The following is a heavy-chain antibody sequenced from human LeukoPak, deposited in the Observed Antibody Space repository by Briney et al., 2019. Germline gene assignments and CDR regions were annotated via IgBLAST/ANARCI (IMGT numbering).Heavy chain of an antibody. CDR3: ARDLDYFDSSGSHRRRNYFDY. J-gene: IGHJ4*02. CDR2: IHSDGST. D-gene: IGHD3-22*01. V-gene: IGHV3-53*01. CDR1: GLTVSTNY. Sequence: GGSLRLSCAASGLTVSTNYMTWFRQAPGKGLEWVSIIHSDGSTYYADSVKGRFTISRDNYKNTLYIQMNSLRGEDTAMYYCARDLDYFDSSGSHRRRNYFDYWGQGTLVTVSS.